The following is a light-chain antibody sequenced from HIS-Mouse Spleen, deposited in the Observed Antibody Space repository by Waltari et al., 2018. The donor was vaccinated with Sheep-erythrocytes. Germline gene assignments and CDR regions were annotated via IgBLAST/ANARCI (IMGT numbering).Light chain of an antibody. J-gene: IGLJ3*02. CDR2: EGS. V-gene: IGLV2-23*01. Sequence: QSALTQPASVSGSPGQSITISCTGTSSAVGSYTLVSWYQQHPGKAPKLMIYEGSKRPSGVSNRFSGSKSGNTASLTISGLQAEDEADYYCMIWHSSAWVFGGGTKLTVL. CDR3: MIWHSSAWV. CDR1: SSAVGSYTL.